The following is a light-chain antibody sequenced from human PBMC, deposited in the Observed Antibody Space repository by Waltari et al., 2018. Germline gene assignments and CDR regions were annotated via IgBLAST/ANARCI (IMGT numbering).Light chain of an antibody. J-gene: IGLJ3*02. CDR2: VNSDGSH. V-gene: IGLV4-69*02. CDR1: SRPSSNT. Sequence: QLVLTQSPSASASLGASVTLTCTLSSRPSSNTVPWHQQQPEKGPRFLMKVNSDGSHSKGDEIPDRFSGSSSGAERYLTISTVQSEDEAVYYCQTGGHGTWVFGGGTKLTVL. CDR3: QTGGHGTWV.